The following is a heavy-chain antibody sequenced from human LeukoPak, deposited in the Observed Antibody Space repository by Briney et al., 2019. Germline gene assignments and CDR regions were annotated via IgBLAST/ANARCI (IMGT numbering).Heavy chain of an antibody. Sequence: GPSLRLSCAAAGLVFNNYTTSWARQHPRKWMEWVSVIGGSGGHTYYADSVKGRFTISRDNSKNTLYLQMNSLRAEDTAVYYCAKASGYCTSSSCLQFDSWGQGTLVTVSS. CDR1: GLVFNNYT. V-gene: IGHV3-23*01. CDR2: IGGSGGHT. J-gene: IGHJ4*02. CDR3: AKASGYCTSSSCLQFDS. D-gene: IGHD2-2*01.